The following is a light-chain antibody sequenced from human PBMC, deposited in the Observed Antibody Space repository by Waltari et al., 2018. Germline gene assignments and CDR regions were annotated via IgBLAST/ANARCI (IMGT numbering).Light chain of an antibody. CDR3: LSRDTSSTRV. CDR1: SLRRYY. V-gene: IGLV3-19*01. J-gene: IGLJ3*02. Sequence: SSELTQDPAVSVALGQTVRITCQGDSLRRYYASWYQQRPGQAPFLVLYGQDNRPSGIPDRFFGSTSGNTASLTITRAQAEDAGVYYCLSRDTSSTRVFGGGTTLTV. CDR2: GQD.